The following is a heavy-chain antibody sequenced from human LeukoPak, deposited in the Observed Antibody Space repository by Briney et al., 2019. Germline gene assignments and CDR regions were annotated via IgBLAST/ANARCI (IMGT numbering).Heavy chain of an antibody. J-gene: IGHJ6*03. CDR3: ARDRAYYDFWSGYGGYYYYMDV. CDR2: IYYSGST. V-gene: IGHV4-59*01. CDR1: GGSISSYY. Sequence: SETLSLTCTVSGGSISSYYWSWIRQPPGKGLEWIGYIYYSGSTNYNPSLKSRVTISVDTSKNQFSLKLSPVTAADTAVYYCARDRAYYDFWSGYGGYYYYMDVWGKGTTVTVSS. D-gene: IGHD3-3*01.